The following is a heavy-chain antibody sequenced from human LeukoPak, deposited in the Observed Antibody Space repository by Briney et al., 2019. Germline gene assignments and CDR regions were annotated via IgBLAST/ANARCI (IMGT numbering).Heavy chain of an antibody. CDR2: IYYSGST. CDR1: GVSISSYY. D-gene: IGHD6-19*01. V-gene: IGHV4-59*08. CDR3: AGHRWLPTSWWYFDL. Sequence: SETLSLTCTVSGVSISSYYWSWIRQPPGKGLEWIGYIYYSGSTNYNPSLKSRVTISVAKSTNQFSLKLRSANAADTAVYSCAGHRWLPTSWWYFDLWGRGTLVTVSS. J-gene: IGHJ2*01.